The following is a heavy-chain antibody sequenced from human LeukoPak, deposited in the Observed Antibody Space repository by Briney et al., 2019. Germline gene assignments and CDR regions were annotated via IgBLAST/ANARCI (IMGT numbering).Heavy chain of an antibody. J-gene: IGHJ4*02. V-gene: IGHV4-61*01. CDR3: ARVLRAASWRSYDY. CDR1: GGSVSNSRYY. D-gene: IGHD5-18*01. CDR2: IYYSGST. Sequence: SETLSLTRTVSGGSVSNSRYYSAWLRQPPWKGLEWFGYIYYSGSTNYNPSLKSRVTISIDTSRNQFSLRLNSMTAADTAVYYCARVLRAASWRSYDYWGQGSLVTVSS.